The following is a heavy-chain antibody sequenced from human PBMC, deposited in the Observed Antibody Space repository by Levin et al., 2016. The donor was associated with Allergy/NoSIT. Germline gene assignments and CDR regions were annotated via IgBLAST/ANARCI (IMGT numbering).Heavy chain of an antibody. Sequence: GGSLRLSCAASGFMFSSYSMNWVRQAPGKGLEWLSQISSRSSTIYYAESVKGRFTISRDNAQNSLHLQMSSLRDEDTAVYYCARDKVELVGDRSPRRYQFHYGMDVWGQGTTVTVSS. V-gene: IGHV3-48*02. D-gene: IGHD6-13*01. CDR3: ARDKVELVGDRSPRRYQFHYGMDV. J-gene: IGHJ6*02. CDR1: GFMFSSYS. CDR2: ISSRSSTI.